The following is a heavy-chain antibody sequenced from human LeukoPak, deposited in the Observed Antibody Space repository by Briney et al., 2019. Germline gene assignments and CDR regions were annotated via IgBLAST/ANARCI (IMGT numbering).Heavy chain of an antibody. V-gene: IGHV1-2*02. CDR1: GYTFTSYD. CDR3: ARDNSVGDSAWWFDP. J-gene: IGHJ5*02. Sequence: ASVKVSCKASGYTFTSYDINWVRQATGQGLEWMGWINPNSGGTNYAQKFQGRVTMTRDTSISTAYMELSRLRSDDTAVYYCARDNSVGDSAWWFDPWGQGTLVTVSS. D-gene: IGHD5-12*01. CDR2: INPNSGGT.